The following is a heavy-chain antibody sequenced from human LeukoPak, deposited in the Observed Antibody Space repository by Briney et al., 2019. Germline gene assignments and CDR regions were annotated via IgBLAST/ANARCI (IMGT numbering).Heavy chain of an antibody. V-gene: IGHV1-18*01. CDR3: ARGGVRGSSSWPNNWFDP. J-gene: IGHJ5*02. CDR1: GYTFTSYG. CDR2: ISAYNGNT. D-gene: IGHD6-13*01. Sequence: ASVKVSCKASGYTFTSYGISWVRRAPGQGLEWMGWISAYNGNTNYAQKLQARVTMTTDTSTSTAYMELRSLRSDDTAVYYCARGGVRGSSSWPNNWFDPWGQGTLVTVSS.